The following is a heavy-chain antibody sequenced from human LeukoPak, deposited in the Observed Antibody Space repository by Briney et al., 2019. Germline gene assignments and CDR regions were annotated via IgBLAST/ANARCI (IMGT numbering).Heavy chain of an antibody. J-gene: IGHJ4*02. CDR2: ISYDGSNK. V-gene: IGHV3-30*03. Sequence: GGSLRLSCAASGFTFSSYGMHWVRQAPGKGLEWVAVISYDGSNKYYADSVKGRFTISRDNSKNTLYLQMNSLRAEDTAVYYCARDFLKQWLDYWGQGTLVTVSS. CDR1: GFTFSSYG. D-gene: IGHD6-19*01. CDR3: ARDFLKQWLDY.